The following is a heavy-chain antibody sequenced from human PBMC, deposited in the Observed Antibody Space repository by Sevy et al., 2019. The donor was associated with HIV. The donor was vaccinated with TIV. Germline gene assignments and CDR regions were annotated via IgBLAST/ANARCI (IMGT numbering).Heavy chain of an antibody. Sequence: GESLKISCAASGFTFSRYWMSWVRQAPGKGLEWVANIKQDGSEKYYVDSVKGRFTISRDNAKNSLYLQMNSLRVDDTAVYYCARVKDDSSGYRFDYWGQGTLVTVSS. J-gene: IGHJ4*02. CDR2: IKQDGSEK. D-gene: IGHD3-22*01. CDR1: GFTFSRYW. V-gene: IGHV3-7*01. CDR3: ARVKDDSSGYRFDY.